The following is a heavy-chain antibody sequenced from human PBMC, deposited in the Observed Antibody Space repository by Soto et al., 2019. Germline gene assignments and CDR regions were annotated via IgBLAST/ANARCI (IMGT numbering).Heavy chain of an antibody. D-gene: IGHD6-19*01. CDR1: GFTFSGYG. CDR3: VKDGSSGWPYYYGMDV. CDR2: ISYDGSNK. V-gene: IGHV3-30*18. J-gene: IGHJ6*02. Sequence: PGGSLRLSCAASGFTFSGYGMHWVRQAPGKGLEWVAVISYDGSNKYYADSVKGRFSISRDNSKNTLYPQMSSLRAEDTAVYYCVKDGSSGWPYYYGMDVWGQGTTVTVYS.